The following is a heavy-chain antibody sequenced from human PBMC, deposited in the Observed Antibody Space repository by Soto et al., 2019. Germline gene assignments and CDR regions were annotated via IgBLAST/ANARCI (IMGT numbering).Heavy chain of an antibody. Sequence: EVQLVESGGGLVKPGGSLRLSCAASGFTFSSYWMSWVRQAPGKGLEWVANMNHDGSQNFYVDSVKGRFTITRDNAKTSLYLQMNSLRDEDTAVYYRARDDCWGWSRFDYWGRGTLGTVSS. CDR2: MNHDGSQN. CDR3: ARDDCWGWSRFDY. J-gene: IGHJ4*02. CDR1: GFTFSSYW. D-gene: IGHD3-16*01. V-gene: IGHV3-7*01.